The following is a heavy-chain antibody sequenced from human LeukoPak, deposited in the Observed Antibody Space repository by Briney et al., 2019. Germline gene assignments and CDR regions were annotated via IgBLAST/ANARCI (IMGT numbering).Heavy chain of an antibody. Sequence: GASVKVSCKTSGYTFTDYYIHWVRQAPGQGLEWMGWINPNSGDTNYAQKFQGWVTMTRDTSISTAYMELRRLRSDDTAVYYCARDILGRSNGGSNYFGMEVWGQGTTVTVSS. CDR1: GYTFTDYY. CDR2: INPNSGDT. V-gene: IGHV1-2*04. D-gene: IGHD2-15*01. J-gene: IGHJ6*02. CDR3: ARDILGRSNGGSNYFGMEV.